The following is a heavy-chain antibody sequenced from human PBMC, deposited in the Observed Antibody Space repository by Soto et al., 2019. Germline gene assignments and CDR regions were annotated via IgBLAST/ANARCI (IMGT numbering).Heavy chain of an antibody. CDR3: AREGLVGATAIDY. D-gene: IGHD1-26*01. CDR1: GGTFSSYA. CDR2: IIPIFGTT. J-gene: IGHJ4*02. Sequence: SVKVSCKASGGTFSSYAISWVRQAPGQGLEWMGGIIPIFGTTNYAQKFQGRVTITTDASTSTAYMELSSLRSEDTAVYYCAREGLVGATAIDYWGQGTLVTVSS. V-gene: IGHV1-69*05.